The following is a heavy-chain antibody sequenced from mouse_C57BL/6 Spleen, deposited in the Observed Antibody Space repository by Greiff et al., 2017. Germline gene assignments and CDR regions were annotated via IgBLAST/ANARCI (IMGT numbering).Heavy chain of an antibody. CDR3: ATPGGSPAWFAY. Sequence: QVQLKESGPGLVQPSQSLSITCTVSGFSLTSYGVHWVRQSPGKGLEWLGVIWRGGSTDYNAAFMSRLSIPKDNSKSQVFFKMNSLQADDTAIYYCATPGGSPAWFAYWGQGTLVTVSA. CDR2: IWRGGST. D-gene: IGHD1-1*02. V-gene: IGHV2-5*01. J-gene: IGHJ3*01. CDR1: GFSLTSYG.